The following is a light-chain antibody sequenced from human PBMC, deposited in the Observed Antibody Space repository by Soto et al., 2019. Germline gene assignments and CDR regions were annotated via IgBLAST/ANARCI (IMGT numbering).Light chain of an antibody. Sequence: EIVLTQSPGTLSLSPGERATLSCRASQSVTSYLAWYHQKPGQAPRLFIDGASTKATGIPAMFSGSGSGKEFTLTISSLQSEDFAVYYCQQYNAAWTFGQGTKVDIK. J-gene: IGKJ1*01. CDR1: QSVTSY. V-gene: IGKV3-15*01. CDR2: GAS. CDR3: QQYNAAWT.